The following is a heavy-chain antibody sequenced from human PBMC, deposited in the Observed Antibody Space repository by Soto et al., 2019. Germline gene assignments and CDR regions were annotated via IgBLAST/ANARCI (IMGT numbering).Heavy chain of an antibody. J-gene: IGHJ4*02. CDR3: AKIPPGYSYGYFYFDY. CDR2: ISGGGGGT. D-gene: IGHD5-18*01. Sequence: EVQLLESGGGLVQPGGSLRLSCAASGFTLSSYAMSWVRQAPGKGLEWVSAISGGGGGTYYADSVKGRFTISRDNSRNTLQPQVGSLRAEDTAVYYCAKIPPGYSYGYFYFDYWGQGTLVTVSS. CDR1: GFTLSSYA. V-gene: IGHV3-23*01.